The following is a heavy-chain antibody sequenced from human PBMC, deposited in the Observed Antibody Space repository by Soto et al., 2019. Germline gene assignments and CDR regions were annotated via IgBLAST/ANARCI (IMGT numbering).Heavy chain of an antibody. D-gene: IGHD4-17*01. J-gene: IGHJ5*02. CDR3: ARAATTVTIATFDP. CDR2: TYYRSKWYN. CDR1: GDSVSSNSAA. Sequence: SQTLSLTCAISGDSVSSNSAAWNWIRQSPSRGLEWLGRTYYRSKWYNDYAVSVKSRLTINPDTSKNQFSLQLNSVTPEDTAVYYCARAATTVTIATFDPWGQGTLVTVSS. V-gene: IGHV6-1*01.